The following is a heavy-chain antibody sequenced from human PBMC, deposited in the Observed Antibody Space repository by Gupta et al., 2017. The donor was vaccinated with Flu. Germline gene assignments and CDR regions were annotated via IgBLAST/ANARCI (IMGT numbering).Heavy chain of an antibody. CDR3: FDPAGF. CDR2: IYSGGRT. V-gene: IGHV3-53*01. J-gene: IGHJ4*02. Sequence: EVQMVESGGGMIQVGGSLRLSGAASGFPVSSAYIGWVLQAPGKGLEWVSVIYSGGRTWYADSVKGRFTISRDNSKNTLYLHMNSLRFEDTAVYYCFDPAGFWGQGTLVTVSS. CDR1: GFPVSSAY.